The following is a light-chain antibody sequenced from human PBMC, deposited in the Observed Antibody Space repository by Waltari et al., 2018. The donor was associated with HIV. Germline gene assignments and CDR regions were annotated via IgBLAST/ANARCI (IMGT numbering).Light chain of an antibody. V-gene: IGLV3-25*03. CDR1: ALPTRY. J-gene: IGLJ3*02. CDR2: KDS. Sequence: SYELTQPPSVSVSPGQTARITCSGDALPTRYAYWYQQKPGQAPVLVMYKDSERPSGIPERFSGSSSGTTVTLTISGVQAEDEADYYCQSADSSGTYRVFGGGTKLTVL. CDR3: QSADSSGTYRV.